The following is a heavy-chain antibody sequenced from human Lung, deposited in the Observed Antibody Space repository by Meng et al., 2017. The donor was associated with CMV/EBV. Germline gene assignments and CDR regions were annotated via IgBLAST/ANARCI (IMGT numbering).Heavy chain of an antibody. CDR1: GFTFSDYY. Sequence: VERVESGGGLVKPGGSLRLSCAASGFTFSDYYMSWIRQAPGKGLEWVSYISSSSSYTNYADSVKGRFTISRDNAKNSLYLQMNSLRAEDTAVYYCARAGVGTGSSGVYWGQGTLVTVSS. J-gene: IGHJ4*02. V-gene: IGHV3-11*06. D-gene: IGHD1-26*01. CDR3: ARAGVGTGSSGVY. CDR2: ISSSSSYT.